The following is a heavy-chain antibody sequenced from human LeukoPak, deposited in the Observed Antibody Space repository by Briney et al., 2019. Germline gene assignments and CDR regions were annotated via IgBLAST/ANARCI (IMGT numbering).Heavy chain of an antibody. D-gene: IGHD3-22*01. CDR3: AKEAYNYYDSSGYLFGY. V-gene: IGHV3-33*06. Sequence: GSSLRLSCAASGFTFSSYGMHWVCQAPRKGLEWVAVIWYDGSNQYYAYSVTGRITISRDNYKNSLYLQMNSLRAEDTAVYYCAKEAYNYYDSSGYLFGYWGQGTLVTVSS. CDR1: GFTFSSYG. J-gene: IGHJ4*02. CDR2: IWYDGSNQ.